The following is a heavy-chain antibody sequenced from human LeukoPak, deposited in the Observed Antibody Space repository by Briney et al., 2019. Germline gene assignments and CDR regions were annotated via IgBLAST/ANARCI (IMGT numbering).Heavy chain of an antibody. CDR2: ISGSGGST. D-gene: IGHD5-24*01. CDR1: GFTFSSYA. CDR3: AILPLEMATISPIDY. J-gene: IGHJ4*02. V-gene: IGHV3-23*01. Sequence: GGSLRLSCAASGFTFSSYAMSWVRQAPGKGLEWVSAISGSGGSTYYADSVKGRFTISRDNSKNTLYLQMNSLRAEDTAVYHCAILPLEMATISPIDYWGQGTLVTVSS.